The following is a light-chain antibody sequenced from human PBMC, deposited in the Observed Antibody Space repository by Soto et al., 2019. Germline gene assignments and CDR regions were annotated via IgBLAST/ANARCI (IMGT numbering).Light chain of an antibody. Sequence: DIQMTQFPPTLSASIGDRVIITCRASQTISISLAWYQQKPGKAPNLLIYKASTLETGVPSRFSGTGSGAVVSLTLSIQQTDGFATFYCEQYGWDFLYTFGHGTMLEIK. CDR2: KAS. V-gene: IGKV1-5*03. CDR3: EQYGWDFLYT. CDR1: QTISIS. J-gene: IGKJ2*01.